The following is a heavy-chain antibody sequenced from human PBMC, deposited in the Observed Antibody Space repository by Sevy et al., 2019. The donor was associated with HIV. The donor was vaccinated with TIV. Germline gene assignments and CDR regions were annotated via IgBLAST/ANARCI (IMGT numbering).Heavy chain of an antibody. J-gene: IGHJ6*02. CDR2: IYYSGST. D-gene: IGHD2-21*02. CDR1: GGSISSGGYY. V-gene: IGHV4-31*03. Sequence: LRLSCTVSGGSISSGGYYWSWIRQHPGKGLEWIGYIYYSGSTYYNPSLKSRVTISVDTSKNQFSLKLSSVTAADTAVYYCARSRMAYCGGDCYFGLYYYYGMDVWGQGTTVTVSS. CDR3: ARSRMAYCGGDCYFGLYYYYGMDV.